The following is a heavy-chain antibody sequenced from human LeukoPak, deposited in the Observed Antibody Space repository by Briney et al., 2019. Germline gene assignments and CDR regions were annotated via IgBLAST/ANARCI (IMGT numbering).Heavy chain of an antibody. D-gene: IGHD7-27*01. CDR3: ASRKLGNDY. CDR2: IYHTGST. CDR1: GGSVSDYY. Sequence: SETLSLTCTISGGSVSDYYWRWLRQSPGKAREGIGYIYHTGSTSYSPSLKSRVTISADTSQNQFSLKLSSVTAADTAVYYCASRKLGNDYWGQGTLVTVSS. V-gene: IGHV4-59*02. J-gene: IGHJ4*02.